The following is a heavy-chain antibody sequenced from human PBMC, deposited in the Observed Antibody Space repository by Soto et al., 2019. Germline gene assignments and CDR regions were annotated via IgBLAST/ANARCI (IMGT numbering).Heavy chain of an antibody. D-gene: IGHD2-15*01. CDR2: IKSKTDGGTT. V-gene: IGHV3-15*01. CDR1: GFTFSNAW. CDR3: TTERVVVVAATPGNSDY. Sequence: EVQLVESGGGLVKPGGSLRLSCAASGFTFSNAWMSWVRQAPGKGLEWVGRIKSKTDGGTTDYAAPVKGRFTISRDDSKNTLYLQMNSLKTEDTAVYYCTTERVVVVAATPGNSDYWGQGTLVTVSS. J-gene: IGHJ4*02.